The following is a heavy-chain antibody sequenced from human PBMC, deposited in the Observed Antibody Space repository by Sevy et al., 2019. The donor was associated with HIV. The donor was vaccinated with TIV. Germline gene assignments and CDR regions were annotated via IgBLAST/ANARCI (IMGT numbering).Heavy chain of an antibody. J-gene: IGHJ4*02. CDR3: ARVERDYDILTGQDEFDY. CDR2: ISAYNGNT. CDR1: GYTFTSYG. V-gene: IGHV1-18*01. Sequence: ASVKVSCKASGYTFTSYGIIWVRQAPGQGLEWMGWISAYNGNTNYAQKLQGRVTMTTDTSTSTAYMELRSLRSDDTAVYYCARVERDYDILTGQDEFDYWGQGTLVTVSS. D-gene: IGHD3-9*01.